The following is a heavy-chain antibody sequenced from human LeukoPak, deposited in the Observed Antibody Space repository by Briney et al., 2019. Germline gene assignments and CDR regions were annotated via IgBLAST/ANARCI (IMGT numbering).Heavy chain of an antibody. J-gene: IGHJ4*02. Sequence: GGSLRLSCVASGFTVSSNYISWVRQAPGKGLEWVSVIYTSGSTHYADSVKGRFTISRDNSKNTLFLQMNSLRAEDTAVYYCARDRGGYSYGFYFDYWGQGTLVTVSS. CDR2: IYTSGST. CDR1: GFTVSSNY. CDR3: ARDRGGYSYGFYFDY. D-gene: IGHD5-18*01. V-gene: IGHV3-66*01.